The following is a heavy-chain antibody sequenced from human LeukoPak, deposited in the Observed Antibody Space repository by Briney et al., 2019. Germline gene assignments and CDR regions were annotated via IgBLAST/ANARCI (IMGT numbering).Heavy chain of an antibody. CDR3: ARQTDYDYVWGSYRFDY. D-gene: IGHD3-16*02. J-gene: IGHJ4*02. V-gene: IGHV1-18*01. Sequence: GASVKVSCKASGYTFTSYGISWVRQAPGQGLEWMGWISAYNGNTNYARKLQGRVTMTTDTSTSTAYMELRSLRSDDTAVYYCARQTDYDYVWGSYRFDYWGQGTLVTVSS. CDR1: GYTFTSYG. CDR2: ISAYNGNT.